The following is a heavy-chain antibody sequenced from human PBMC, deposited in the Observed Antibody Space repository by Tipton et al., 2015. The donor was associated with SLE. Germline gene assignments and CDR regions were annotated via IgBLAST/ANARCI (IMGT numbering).Heavy chain of an antibody. Sequence: QLVQSGAEVKKPGASVKVSCKASGYSLSNYGIGWVRQAPGQGLQLMGWISFYGGHTSYAQEFQGRVSMTTDTSTSTGYMELRSLTSDDTALYYCTREIRFLEWLSYYYYMDVWGKGTTFTVSS. CDR1: GYSLSNYG. V-gene: IGHV1-18*01. CDR2: ISFYGGHT. CDR3: TREIRFLEWLSYYYYMDV. D-gene: IGHD3-3*01. J-gene: IGHJ6*03.